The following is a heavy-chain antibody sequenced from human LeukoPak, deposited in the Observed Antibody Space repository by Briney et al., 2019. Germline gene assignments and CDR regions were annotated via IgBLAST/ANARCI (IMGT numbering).Heavy chain of an antibody. Sequence: SVKVSCKASGGTFSSYAISWVRQAPGQGLEWMGGIIPIFGTANYAQKFQGRVTITADESTSTAYMELSSLRSEDTAVYYCARDPLYCSSTSCSVDYWGQGTLVTVSS. CDR1: GGTFSSYA. V-gene: IGHV1-69*13. J-gene: IGHJ4*02. D-gene: IGHD2-2*01. CDR3: ARDPLYCSSTSCSVDY. CDR2: IIPIFGTA.